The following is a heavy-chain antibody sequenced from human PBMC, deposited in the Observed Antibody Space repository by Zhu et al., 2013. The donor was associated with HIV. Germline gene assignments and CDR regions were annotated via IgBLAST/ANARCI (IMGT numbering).Heavy chain of an antibody. J-gene: IGHJ5*02. CDR3: ARGVLIGGAGMPLGL. Sequence: QVQLQQWGAGLLKPSETLSLTCAVYGGSFSGYYWSWIRQPPGKGLEWIGEINHSGSTNYNPSLKSRVTISVDTSKNQFSLKLSSVTAADTAVYYCARGVLIGGAGMPLGLWGQGALVTVSS. CDR2: INHSGST. D-gene: IGHD6-19*01. V-gene: IGHV4-34*01. CDR1: GGSFSGYY.